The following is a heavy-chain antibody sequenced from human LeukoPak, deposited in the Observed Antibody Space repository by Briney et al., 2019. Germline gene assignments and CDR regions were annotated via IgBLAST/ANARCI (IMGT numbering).Heavy chain of an antibody. CDR2: INPKSGAT. J-gene: IGHJ3*01. Sequence: GASVKVSCKASGYTFDENHIHWVRQAPGQGPEWMGWINPKSGATDSAQQFQGRLTITRDTSIGTASMDLSGLRLDDTGIYCCARAGDESTGHYDSLHFWGQGTMVTVSS. D-gene: IGHD2-8*02. V-gene: IGHV1-2*02. CDR1: GYTFDENH. CDR3: ARAGDESTGHYDSLHF.